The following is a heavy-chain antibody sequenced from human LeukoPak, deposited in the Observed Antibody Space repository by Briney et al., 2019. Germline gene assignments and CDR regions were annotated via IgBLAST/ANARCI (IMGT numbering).Heavy chain of an antibody. CDR3: ARAKPKNMVRGLIMRRESRYYFDY. J-gene: IGHJ4*02. CDR1: GFTFTDYY. V-gene: IGHV3-11*01. D-gene: IGHD3-10*01. CDR2: ISSSGATI. Sequence: GGSLRLSCAASGFTFTDYYMTWIRQAPGKGLEWLSYISSSGATIYYADSVKGRFTISRDNSKSTLYIQMNSLRAEDTAVYYCARAKPKNMVRGLIMRRESRYYFDYWGQGTLVTVSS.